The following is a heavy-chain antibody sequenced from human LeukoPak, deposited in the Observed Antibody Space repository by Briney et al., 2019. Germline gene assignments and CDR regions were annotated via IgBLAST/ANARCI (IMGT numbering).Heavy chain of an antibody. CDR1: GGSISSYY. CDR2: IYYSGST. CDR3: ASEGSSSYYYYMDV. Sequence: SETLSLTCTVSGGSISSYYRSWIRQPPGKGLEWIGYIYYSGSTNYNPSLKSRVTISVDTSKNQFSLKLSSVTAADTSVYYCASEGSSSYYYYMDVWGKGTTVTVSS. D-gene: IGHD6-6*01. J-gene: IGHJ6*03. V-gene: IGHV4-59*01.